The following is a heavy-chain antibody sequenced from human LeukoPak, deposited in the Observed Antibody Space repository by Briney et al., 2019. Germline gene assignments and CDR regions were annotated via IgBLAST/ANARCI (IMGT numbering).Heavy chain of an antibody. V-gene: IGHV3-73*01. CDR3: TRPSGGVDTAMALDY. CDR2: IRSKANNYAT. D-gene: IGHD5-18*01. CDR1: GFTFSGSA. J-gene: IGHJ4*02. Sequence: GGSLRLSCAASGFTFSGSAMHWVRQASGKGLEWVGRIRSKANNYATTYAASVKGRFTISRDDSKNTAYLQMNSLKTEDTAVYYCTRPSGGVDTAMALDYWGQGTLVTVSS.